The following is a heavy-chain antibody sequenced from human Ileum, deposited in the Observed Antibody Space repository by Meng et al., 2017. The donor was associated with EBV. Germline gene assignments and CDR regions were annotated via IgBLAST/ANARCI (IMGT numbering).Heavy chain of an antibody. CDR3: ARGSGAGGRDWFDP. D-gene: IGHD3-16*01. J-gene: IGHJ5*02. CDR1: GYTFINHD. CDR2: MNSYTGNA. V-gene: IGHV1-8*01. Sequence: VQLGHAGAEVKEPGAPVKVYCKASGYTFINHDINWVRQAAGQGLESIGWMNSYTGNAGYAQKFRGRVTMTRDTSINTAYLEVISLTSEDTAVYYCARGSGAGGRDWFDPWGQGTLVTVSS.